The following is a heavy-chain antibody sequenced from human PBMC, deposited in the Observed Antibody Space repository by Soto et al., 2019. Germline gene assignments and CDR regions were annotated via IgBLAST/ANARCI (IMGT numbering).Heavy chain of an antibody. V-gene: IGHV4-30-4*01. D-gene: IGHD2-15*01. CDR3: GREKAATYGLDL. CDR1: GGSISSGGYY. J-gene: IGHJ6*02. CDR2: IYFSGSV. Sequence: QVHLQESGPGLVKPSQTLSLTCTVSGGSISSGGYYWSWIRQSPGKGLEWIGNIYFSGSVYYNPSPQRPGGISTETSGNPFSLKLSSVTAADPAGDYCGREKAATYGLDLWGQGTTVTVSS.